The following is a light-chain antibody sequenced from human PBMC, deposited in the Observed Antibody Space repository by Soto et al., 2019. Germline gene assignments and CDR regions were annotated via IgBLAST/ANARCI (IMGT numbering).Light chain of an antibody. Sequence: QSVLTQPASVSGSPGQSITVSCTGTSSDVGAYNYVSWFQQHPGKAPTLIISEVSNRRSGVSNRFSGSKSGNAASLTISGLQAEDEADYFCFSFTTDWTHVFGTGTKVTVL. CDR2: EVS. CDR1: SSDVGAYNY. V-gene: IGLV2-14*01. J-gene: IGLJ1*01. CDR3: FSFTTDWTHV.